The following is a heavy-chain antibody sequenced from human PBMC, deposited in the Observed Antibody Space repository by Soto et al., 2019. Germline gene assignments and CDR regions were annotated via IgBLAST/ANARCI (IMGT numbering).Heavy chain of an antibody. V-gene: IGHV4-59*01. CDR1: GGSISSYY. CDR2: IFYSGIT. J-gene: IGHJ5*02. CDR3: ARGGAPYNWFDP. Sequence: PSETLSLTCTVSGGSISSYYWSWIRQPPGQGLEWIGYIFYSGITNYNPSLKSRVTISVDTSKNQFSLKLSSVTAADTAVYYCARGGAPYNWFDPWGQGTLVIVSS. D-gene: IGHD3-16*01.